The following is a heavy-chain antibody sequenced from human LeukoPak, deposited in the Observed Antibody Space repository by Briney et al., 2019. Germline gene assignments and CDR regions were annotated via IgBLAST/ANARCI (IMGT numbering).Heavy chain of an antibody. CDR2: SHYSGST. D-gene: IGHD1-26*01. CDR1: GGTIRSYY. Sequence: SETLCLTCTVSGGTIRSYYWSWIRQPPGKGLEWIGYSHYSGSTNYNPSLKSRVTISVDTSKDQFSLKLSSVTAADTAVYYCGRNNNLVGATNNDAFDIWGQGTMVTVSS. V-gene: IGHV4-59*01. J-gene: IGHJ3*02. CDR3: GRNNNLVGATNNDAFDI.